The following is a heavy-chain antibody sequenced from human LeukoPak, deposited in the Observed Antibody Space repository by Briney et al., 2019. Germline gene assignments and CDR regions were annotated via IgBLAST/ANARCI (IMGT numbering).Heavy chain of an antibody. V-gene: IGHV3-21*01. CDR1: GFTFSTFS. J-gene: IGHJ4*01. Sequence: GGSLRLSCAASGFTFSTFSMNWVRQAPGKGLDWVSSISFSYTSIYYADPMKRRFTISRDNAKNSLYLQMNSLRAEDTAIYYCARGYRDKLRGLDYWGQGTLVTVSS. CDR3: ARGYRDKLRGLDY. CDR2: ISFSYTSI. D-gene: IGHD1-1*01.